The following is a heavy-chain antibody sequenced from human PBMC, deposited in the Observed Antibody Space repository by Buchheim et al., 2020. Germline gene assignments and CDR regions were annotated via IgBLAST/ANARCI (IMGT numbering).Heavy chain of an antibody. CDR1: GFAFSSYE. Sequence: EMHLVESGGGLVQSGGSLRLSCAASGFAFSSYEMNWVRQAPGEGLEWVSYIGSSGTTIHYADSVKGRFTISRDNAKNSLYLQMNSLRDEDTAVYYCAREGPWEYYGLDVWGQGIT. V-gene: IGHV3-48*03. J-gene: IGHJ6*02. CDR3: AREGPWEYYGLDV. D-gene: IGHD1-26*01. CDR2: IGSSGTTI.